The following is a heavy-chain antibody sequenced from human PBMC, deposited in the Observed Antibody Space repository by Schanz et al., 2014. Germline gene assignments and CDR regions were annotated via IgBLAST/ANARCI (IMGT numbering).Heavy chain of an antibody. CDR3: VRIGGSVFDY. D-gene: IGHD3-10*01. Sequence: EVQLVQSGGGLVQPGGSLRLSCAASGFTFSSHWMHWVRQDPGKGLVWVARINSVGSNTDYADSVTGRFTISRDNAKISLFLHMNSLRAEDTAVYYCVRIGGSVFDYWAQGTLVTVSS. CDR1: GFTFSSHW. V-gene: IGHV3-74*01. CDR2: INSVGSNT. J-gene: IGHJ4*02.